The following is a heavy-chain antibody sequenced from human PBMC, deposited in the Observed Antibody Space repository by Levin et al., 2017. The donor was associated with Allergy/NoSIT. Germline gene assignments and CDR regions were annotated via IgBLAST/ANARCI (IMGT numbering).Heavy chain of an antibody. D-gene: IGHD1-26*01. Sequence: PGESLKISCAASGFTFSDHYMDWVRQAPGKGLEWVGRNRNKDNSNTTEYAASVKGRFTISRDDSKNSLYLQMNSLKIEDTAVYYSARWTWEGFDYWGQGTLVTVSS. V-gene: IGHV3-72*01. CDR2: NRNKDNSNTT. CDR3: ARWTWEGFDY. CDR1: GFTFSDHY. J-gene: IGHJ4*02.